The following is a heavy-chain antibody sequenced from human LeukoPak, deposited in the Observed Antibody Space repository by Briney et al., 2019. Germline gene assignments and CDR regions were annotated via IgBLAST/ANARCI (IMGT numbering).Heavy chain of an antibody. D-gene: IGHD3-10*01. CDR2: IYYSGST. CDR3: ARAHYYYGSGSYYNTYYYYYMDV. V-gene: IGHV4-59*01. Sequence: ASETLSLTCTVSGGSISSYYWSWIRQPPGKGLEWIGYIYYSGSTNYNPSLKSRVTISVDTSKNQFSLKLSSVTAADTAVYYCARAHYYYGSGSYYNTYYYYYMDVWGKGTTVTISS. J-gene: IGHJ6*03. CDR1: GGSISSYY.